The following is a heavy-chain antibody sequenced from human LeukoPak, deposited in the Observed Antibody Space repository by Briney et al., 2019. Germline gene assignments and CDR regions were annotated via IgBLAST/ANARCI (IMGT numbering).Heavy chain of an antibody. J-gene: IGHJ3*02. CDR3: ARDVGASAPDAFDI. Sequence: DSVKGRFTISRDNAKNSLYLQMNSLRAEDKDVYYCARDVGASAPDAFDIWGQGTMVTVSS. D-gene: IGHD1-26*01. V-gene: IGHV3-7*01.